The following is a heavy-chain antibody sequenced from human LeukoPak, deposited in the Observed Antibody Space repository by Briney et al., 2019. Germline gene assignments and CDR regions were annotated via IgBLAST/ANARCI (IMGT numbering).Heavy chain of an antibody. J-gene: IGHJ6*02. V-gene: IGHV4-39*01. CDR2: IYYSGST. D-gene: IGHD2-2*01. CDR1: GGSINSYY. Sequence: SETLSLTCTVSGGSINSYYWGWIRQPPGKGLEWIGSIYYSGSTYYNPSLKSRVTISVDTSKNQFSLKLSSVTAADTAVYYCARHRPTCSSTSCYAYYYYGMDVWGQGTTVTVSS. CDR3: ARHRPTCSSTSCYAYYYYGMDV.